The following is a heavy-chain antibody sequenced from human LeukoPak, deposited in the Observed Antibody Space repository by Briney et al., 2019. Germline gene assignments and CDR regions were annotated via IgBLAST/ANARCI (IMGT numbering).Heavy chain of an antibody. CDR3: ARVGDSSGLFDY. CDR1: GYTLTELS. Sequence: ASVKVSCKVSGYTLTELSMHWVRQAPGQGLEWMGWISAYNGNTNYAQKLQGRVTMTTDTSTSTAYMELRSLRSDDTAVYYCARVGDSSGLFDYWGQGTLVTVSS. CDR2: ISAYNGNT. V-gene: IGHV1-18*01. J-gene: IGHJ4*02. D-gene: IGHD3-22*01.